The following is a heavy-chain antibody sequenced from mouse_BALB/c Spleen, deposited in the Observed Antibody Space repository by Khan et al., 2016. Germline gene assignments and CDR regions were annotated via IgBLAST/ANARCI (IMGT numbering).Heavy chain of an antibody. D-gene: IGHD1-1*01. CDR2: ISYSGST. J-gene: IGHJ4*01. CDR1: GYSITSDYA. Sequence: EVQLQESGPGLVKPSQSLSLTCTVTGYSITSDYAWNWIRPFPGNRLEWMGYISYSGSTSYNPSLKSRISITRDTSKNQFFLQLHSVHSEDTATYYCARSEYGDKDAMDYWGQGTSVTVSS. V-gene: IGHV3-2*02. CDR3: ARSEYGDKDAMDY.